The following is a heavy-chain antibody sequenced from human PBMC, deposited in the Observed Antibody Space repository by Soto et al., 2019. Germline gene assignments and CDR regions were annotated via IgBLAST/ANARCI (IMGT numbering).Heavy chain of an antibody. Sequence: QVQLVESGGGVVQPGRSLRLSCAASGFTFSSYGMHWVRQAPGKGLEWVAVIWYDGSNKYYADSVKGRFTISRDNSKNTLYLQMNSLRAEDTAVYYCATYSIYYGMDVWGQGTTVTVSS. V-gene: IGHV3-33*01. D-gene: IGHD4-4*01. CDR3: ATYSIYYGMDV. CDR1: GFTFSSYG. CDR2: IWYDGSNK. J-gene: IGHJ6*02.